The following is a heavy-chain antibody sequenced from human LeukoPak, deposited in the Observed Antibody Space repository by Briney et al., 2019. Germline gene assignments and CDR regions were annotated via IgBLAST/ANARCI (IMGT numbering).Heavy chain of an antibody. Sequence: PSETLSLTCTVSGGSISSYYWSWIRQPPGKGLEWIGSIYYSGSTNYNPSLKSRVTISVDTSKNQFSLKLNSVTAADTAVCYCARGGYYGSGNDFRFDPWGQGTLVTVSS. CDR1: GGSISSYY. D-gene: IGHD3-10*01. V-gene: IGHV4-59*01. J-gene: IGHJ5*02. CDR2: IYYSGST. CDR3: ARGGYYGSGNDFRFDP.